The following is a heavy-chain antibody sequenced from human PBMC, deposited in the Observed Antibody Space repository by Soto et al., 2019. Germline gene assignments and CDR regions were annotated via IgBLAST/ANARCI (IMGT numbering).Heavy chain of an antibody. CDR1: GFSLSNARMG. V-gene: IGHV2-26*01. CDR3: ARIGGYDYVWGSYRKFFDY. CDR2: IFSNDEK. J-gene: IGHJ4*02. Sequence: SGPTLVNPTEALTLTCTVSGFSLSNARMGVSWIRQPPGKALEWLAHIFSNDEKSYSTSLKSRLTISKDTSKSQVVLTMTNMDPVDTATYYCARIGGYDYVWGSYRKFFDYWGQGTLVTVSS. D-gene: IGHD3-16*02.